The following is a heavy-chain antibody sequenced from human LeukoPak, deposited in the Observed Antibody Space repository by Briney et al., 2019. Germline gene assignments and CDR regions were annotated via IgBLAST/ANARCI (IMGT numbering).Heavy chain of an antibody. CDR2: ISSGSSYI. J-gene: IGHJ4*02. CDR3: ARDLDYCGGDCYYDY. Sequence: GGSLRLSCAASGFTFSSYSMNWVRQAPGKGLEWVSSISSGSSYIYYADSVKGRFTISRDNAKNSLYLQMNSLRAEDTAVYYCARDLDYCGGDCYYDYWGQGTLVTVSS. D-gene: IGHD2-21*02. V-gene: IGHV3-21*01. CDR1: GFTFSSYS.